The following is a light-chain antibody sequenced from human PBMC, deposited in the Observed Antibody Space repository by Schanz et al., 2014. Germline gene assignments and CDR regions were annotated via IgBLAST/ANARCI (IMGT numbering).Light chain of an antibody. CDR2: GTS. J-gene: IGKJ2*01. CDR3: QQYDNSPYT. Sequence: EIVLTQSPGTLSLSPGDRATLSCRASQSVGSSYLAWYQHKPGQAPRLLIYGTSNRATGIPARFSGSGSGADFTLTISRLEPEDFAVYYCQQYDNSPYTFGQGTKLQIK. CDR1: QSVGSSY. V-gene: IGKV3-20*01.